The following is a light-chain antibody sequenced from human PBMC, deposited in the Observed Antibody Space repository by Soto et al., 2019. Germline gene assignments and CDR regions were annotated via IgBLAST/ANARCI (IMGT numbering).Light chain of an antibody. Sequence: DIVMTQSPDSLAVSLGERATINCKSSQSVFYSSNTKNYLAWYQQKPGQPPKLLIYWASTRESGVPDRLIGSGSGPDFTLTISILQAEDVAVYYCQQYYSTPLTFGGGTKVEIK. CDR1: QSVFYSSNTKNY. V-gene: IGKV4-1*01. CDR3: QQYYSTPLT. CDR2: WAS. J-gene: IGKJ4*01.